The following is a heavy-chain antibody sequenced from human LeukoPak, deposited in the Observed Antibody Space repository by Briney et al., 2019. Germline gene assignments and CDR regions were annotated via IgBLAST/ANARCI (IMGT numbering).Heavy chain of an antibody. D-gene: IGHD1-26*01. CDR3: ARVRGSSGSYEYYHYMDV. V-gene: IGHV4-59*01. Sequence: PSETLSLTCTVSSVSFRSYYWSWIRQSPGRGLEWIGYIYYSETTNYNPSLKSRVTISLDTSKNQFSLTLSSVIAADTAVYYCARVRGSSGSYEYYHYMDVWGKGTTVTISS. J-gene: IGHJ6*03. CDR2: IYYSETT. CDR1: SVSFRSYY.